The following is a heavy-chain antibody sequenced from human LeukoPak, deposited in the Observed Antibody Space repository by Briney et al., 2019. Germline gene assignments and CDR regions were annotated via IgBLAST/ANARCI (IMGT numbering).Heavy chain of an antibody. V-gene: IGHV3-23*01. J-gene: IGHJ4*02. CDR3: AESRYYDSSGYYYIDY. Sequence: GGSLRLSCAASGFTFSSYAMSWVRQAPGKGLEWVSAISGSGGSTYYADSVKGRFTISRDNSKNTLYLQMNSLRAEDTAVYYCAESRYYDSSGYYYIDYWGQGTLVTVSS. CDR1: GFTFSSYA. D-gene: IGHD3-22*01. CDR2: ISGSGGST.